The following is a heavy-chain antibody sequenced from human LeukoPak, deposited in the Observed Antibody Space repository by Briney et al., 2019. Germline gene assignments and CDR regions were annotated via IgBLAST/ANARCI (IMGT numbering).Heavy chain of an antibody. D-gene: IGHD6-13*01. V-gene: IGHV3-23*01. CDR1: GFTFSSYA. Sequence: GGSLRLSCAASGFTFSSYAMSWVRQAPGKGLEWVSAISGSGGSTYYADSVKGRFTISRDNSKNTLYLQMNSLRGEDTAVYYCARGPWSAAGYNGMDVWGQGTTVTVSS. CDR3: ARGPWSAAGYNGMDV. CDR2: ISGSGGST. J-gene: IGHJ6*02.